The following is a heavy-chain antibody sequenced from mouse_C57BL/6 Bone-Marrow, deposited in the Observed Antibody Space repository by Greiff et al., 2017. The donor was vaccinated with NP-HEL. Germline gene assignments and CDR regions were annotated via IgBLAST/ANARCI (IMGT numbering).Heavy chain of an antibody. CDR3: ARRGGNWYFGV. J-gene: IGHJ1*03. CDR2: ISSGGSYT. CDR1: GFTFSSYG. V-gene: IGHV5-6*02. Sequence: EVKLMESGGDLVQPGGSLKLSCAASGFTFSSYGMSWVRQTPDKRLEWVATISSGGSYTYSPDSVKGRFTISRANAKNTLYLQMSSLKSDDTAMYYCARRGGNWYFGVWGTGTTVTGSS.